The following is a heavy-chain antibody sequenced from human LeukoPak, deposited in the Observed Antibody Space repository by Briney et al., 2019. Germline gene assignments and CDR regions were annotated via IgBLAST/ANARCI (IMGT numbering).Heavy chain of an antibody. CDR2: IYRSGST. J-gene: IGHJ3*02. Sequence: SETLSLTCTVSGYSISSGYYWGWSRQPPGRGLELVESIYRSGSTYYNPSLKSRVTKSVDTSKNQFALRLTALTAADTAVYYCARDRRLGELSRTAFDIWGQGTMVTVSS. D-gene: IGHD3-16*02. V-gene: IGHV4-38-2*02. CDR3: ARDRRLGELSRTAFDI. CDR1: GYSISSGYY.